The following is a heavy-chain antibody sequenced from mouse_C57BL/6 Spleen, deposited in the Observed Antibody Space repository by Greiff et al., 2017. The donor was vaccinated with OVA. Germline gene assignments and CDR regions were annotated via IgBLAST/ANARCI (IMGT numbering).Heavy chain of an antibody. CDR1: GYSFTSYY. V-gene: IGHV1-66*01. D-gene: IGHD1-1*01. J-gene: IGHJ4*01. CDR2: IYPGSGNT. CDR3: ARGYYGSSPYDMDY. Sequence: VQPQQSGPELVKPGASVKISCKASGYSFTSYYIHWVKPRPGQGLEWVGWIYPGSGNTKYNEKFKGKATPTADTSSSTAYMRLSSLSSDDSAVYYYARGYYGSSPYDMDYWGKGTSVTVSS.